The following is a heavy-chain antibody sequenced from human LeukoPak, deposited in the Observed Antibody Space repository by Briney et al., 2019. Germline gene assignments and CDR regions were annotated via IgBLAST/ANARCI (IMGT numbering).Heavy chain of an antibody. Sequence: GGSLRLSCAASGFTVSSNYMSWVRQAPGKGLEWVSGISGSGGSTYYADSVKGRFTISRDSSKNTVYLQMNSLRAEDAALYYCAKGGSGYYLDHWGQGTLVTVSS. J-gene: IGHJ4*02. CDR3: AKGGSGYYLDH. V-gene: IGHV3-23*01. D-gene: IGHD5-12*01. CDR1: GFTVSSNY. CDR2: ISGSGGST.